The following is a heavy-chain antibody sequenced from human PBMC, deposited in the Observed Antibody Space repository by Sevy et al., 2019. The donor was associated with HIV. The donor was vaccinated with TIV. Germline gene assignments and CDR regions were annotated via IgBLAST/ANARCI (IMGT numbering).Heavy chain of an antibody. Sequence: GGSLRLSCAASGFTFNMYGMHWVRQAPGKGLEWVGQIWYDGSIKKYADSVKGRFTISRDNSKSTLYLQMNSLRGEVTAVYFCADENNWDDAFDIWGQGTMVTVSS. J-gene: IGHJ3*02. D-gene: IGHD1-1*01. CDR2: IWYDGSIK. V-gene: IGHV3-30*02. CDR3: ADENNWDDAFDI. CDR1: GFTFNMYG.